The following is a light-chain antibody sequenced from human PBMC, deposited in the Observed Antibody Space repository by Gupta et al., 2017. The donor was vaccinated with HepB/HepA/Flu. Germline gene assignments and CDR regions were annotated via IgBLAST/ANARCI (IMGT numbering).Light chain of an antibody. J-gene: IGKJ1*01. CDR3: QQYGSSPRT. V-gene: IGKV3-20*01. CDR2: GAS. CDR1: QSVSSSY. Sequence: EIVLTQSPGTLSLSTGERATLSCRASQSVSSSYLAWYQQKPGQAPRLLIYGASSRATGIPDRFSGSGSGTDFTLTISRLEPEDFAGYYCQQYGSSPRTFGQGTKVEIK.